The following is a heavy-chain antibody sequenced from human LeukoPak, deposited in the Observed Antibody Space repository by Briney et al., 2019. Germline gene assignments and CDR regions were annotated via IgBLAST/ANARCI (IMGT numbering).Heavy chain of an antibody. V-gene: IGHV3-30*04. D-gene: IGHD1-1*01. CDR3: ARWTAYMDV. CDR1: GFTFSSYA. J-gene: IGHJ6*03. Sequence: GGSLRLSCAASGFTFSSYAMHWVRQAPGKGLEWVAVISYDGSNKYYADSVKGRFTISRDNSKNTLYLQMNSLRAEDTAVYYSARWTAYMDVWGKGTTVTVSS. CDR2: ISYDGSNK.